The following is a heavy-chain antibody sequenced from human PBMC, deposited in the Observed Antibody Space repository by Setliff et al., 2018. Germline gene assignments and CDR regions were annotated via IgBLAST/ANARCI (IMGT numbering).Heavy chain of an antibody. V-gene: IGHV4-59*02. CDR3: ARGSGRGYSYGLFDY. CDR2: IFYSGYT. D-gene: IGHD5-18*01. J-gene: IGHJ4*02. CDR1: GASVSTYY. Sequence: PSETLSLTCTVSGASVSTYYWSWIRQPPGKGLEWIGFIFYSGYTHYNPSLKSRVTMSVDVSRDQFSLELSSVTAADTAVYFCARGSGRGYSYGLFDYWGQGSLVTV.